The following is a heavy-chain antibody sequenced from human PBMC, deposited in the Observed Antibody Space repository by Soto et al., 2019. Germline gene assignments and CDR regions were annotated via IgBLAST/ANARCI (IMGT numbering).Heavy chain of an antibody. CDR1: GYTLTELS. V-gene: IGHV1-24*01. D-gene: IGHD3-10*01. CDR2: FDPEDGET. CDR3: ATVEGSGGALDKNY. Sequence: ASVKVSCKVSGYTLTELSMHWVRQAPGKGLERMGGFDPEDGETIYAQKFQGRVTMTEDTSTDTAYMELSSLRSEDTAVYYCATVEGSGGALDKNYWGQGTLVTVSS. J-gene: IGHJ4*02.